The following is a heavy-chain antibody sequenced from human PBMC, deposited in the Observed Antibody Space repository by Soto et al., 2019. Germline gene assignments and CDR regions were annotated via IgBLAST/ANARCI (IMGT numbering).Heavy chain of an antibody. D-gene: IGHD3-22*01. V-gene: IGHV1-69*13. Sequence: ASVKVSCKASGGTFSSYAISWVRQAPGQGLEWMGGIIPIFGTANYAQKFQGRVTITADESTSTAYMELSSLRSEDTAVYYCARAPNYYDSSGYYYDTHFDYWGQGTLVTVSS. CDR1: GGTFSSYA. CDR3: ARAPNYYDSSGYYYDTHFDY. CDR2: IIPIFGTA. J-gene: IGHJ4*02.